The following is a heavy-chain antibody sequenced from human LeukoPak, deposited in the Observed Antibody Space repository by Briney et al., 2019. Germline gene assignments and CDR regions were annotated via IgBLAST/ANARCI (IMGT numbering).Heavy chain of an antibody. J-gene: IGHJ4*02. D-gene: IGHD3-9*01. CDR1: GYSFTSYG. CDR2: IGGYTGHT. V-gene: IGHV1-18*01. CDR3: ARVPKGAYYDILTGYSMDY. Sequence: ASVKVSCKTSGYSFTSYGVTWVRQAPGQGLEWMGWIGGYTGHTNYVQKFQGRVTMTTDTSTSTAYMELRSLTSDDTAVYYCARVPKGAYYDILTGYSMDYWGQGTLVTVSS.